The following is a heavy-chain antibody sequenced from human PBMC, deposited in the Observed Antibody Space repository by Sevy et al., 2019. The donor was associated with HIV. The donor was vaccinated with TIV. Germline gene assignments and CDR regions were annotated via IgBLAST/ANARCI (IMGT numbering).Heavy chain of an antibody. V-gene: IGHV4-34*01. CDR3: ARLYAAYDI. CDR2: VNHRGST. CDR1: GGSFSDYS. D-gene: IGHD2-2*01. Sequence: SETLSLTCAIYGGSFSDYSWNWIRQSPGKGLEWIGEVNHRGSTNYNPSLKSRVTLSVDTSKNQFSLKLTSMTPADTALYFCARLYAAYDIWGQVTLVTVSS. J-gene: IGHJ3*02.